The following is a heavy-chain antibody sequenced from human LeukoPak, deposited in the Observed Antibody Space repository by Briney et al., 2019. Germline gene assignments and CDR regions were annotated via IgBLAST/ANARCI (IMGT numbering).Heavy chain of an antibody. CDR2: IYYTGGT. V-gene: IGHV4-59*08. D-gene: IGHD6-19*01. CDR1: GGSISNNY. J-gene: IGHJ4*02. Sequence: SETLSLACTVSGGSISNNYWTWIRQPPGKGLEYIGYIYYTGGTNYNPSLKSRVTISVDTSKNQFSLKLSSVAAADTAVYFCAKYGGSGWVIDYWGQGTLVTVSS. CDR3: AKYGGSGWVIDY.